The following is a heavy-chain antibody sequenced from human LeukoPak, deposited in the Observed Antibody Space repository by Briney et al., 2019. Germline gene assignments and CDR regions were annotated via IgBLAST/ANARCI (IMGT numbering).Heavy chain of an antibody. Sequence: GGSLRLSCTASGFKFSDYNMNWVRQAPGKGLEWISYITSRSRLKYDADSVKGRFTVSRDNTKNSLYLQMNSLRAEDTAVYYCATSGYYDSRGYGAFDIWGQGTLVTVPS. CDR3: ATSGYYDSRGYGAFDI. CDR1: GFKFSDYN. CDR2: ITSRSRLK. V-gene: IGHV3-48*01. D-gene: IGHD3-22*01. J-gene: IGHJ3*02.